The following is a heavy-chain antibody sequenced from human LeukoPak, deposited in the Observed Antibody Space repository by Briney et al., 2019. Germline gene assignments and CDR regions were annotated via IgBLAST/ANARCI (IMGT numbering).Heavy chain of an antibody. J-gene: IGHJ5*02. Sequence: SETLSLTCTVSGGSISSSSYYWGWIRQPPGKGLEWIGSIYYSGSTYYNQSLKSRVTISGDTSKNQFSLKLSSVTAADTAVYYCARHMDIVVVPAVLDPWGQGTLVTVSS. V-gene: IGHV4-39*01. CDR2: IYYSGST. CDR1: GGSISSSSYY. CDR3: ARHMDIVVVPAVLDP. D-gene: IGHD2-2*03.